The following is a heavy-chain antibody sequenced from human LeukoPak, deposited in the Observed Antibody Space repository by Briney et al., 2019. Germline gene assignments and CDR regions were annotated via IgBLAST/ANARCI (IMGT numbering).Heavy chain of an antibody. J-gene: IGHJ4*02. CDR3: ARGYDSSGYPFDY. Sequence: SETLSLTCTVSGGSISSSSYYWGWIRQPPGKGLEWIGSLYYSGNIFYNPSLKSRVTISVDTSKNRFSPKLSPVTAADTAVYYCARGYDSSGYPFDYWGQGTLVTVSS. D-gene: IGHD3-22*01. V-gene: IGHV4-39*01. CDR1: GGSISSSSYY. CDR2: LYYSGNI.